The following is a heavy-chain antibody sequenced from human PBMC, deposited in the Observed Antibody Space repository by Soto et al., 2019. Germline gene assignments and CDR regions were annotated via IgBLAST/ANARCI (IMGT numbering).Heavy chain of an antibody. Sequence: ESGGGVVQPGRSLRLSCAASGLIFSDYAMHWVRQAPGKGLEWVAVISYGGDNKYYADSVRGRFAISRDNLKNTLYLQMNSLNPEDTAVYHCAKARHSTSWYGVEADFWGQGTLVTVSS. CDR3: AKARHSTSWYGVEADF. J-gene: IGHJ4*02. CDR1: GLIFSDYA. V-gene: IGHV3-30*09. D-gene: IGHD6-13*01. CDR2: ISYGGDNK.